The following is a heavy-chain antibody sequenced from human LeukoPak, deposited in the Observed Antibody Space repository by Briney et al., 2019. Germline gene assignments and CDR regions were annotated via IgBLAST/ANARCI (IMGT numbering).Heavy chain of an antibody. CDR2: INTSSGRT. D-gene: IGHD2-2*01. CDR3: ARDLVVVPLGATKRMHWFDP. J-gene: IGHJ5*02. V-gene: IGHV1-2*02. CDR1: GYTFIGYD. Sequence: ASVTVSCKTSGYTFIGYDLHWVRQAPGQGPEWMGWINTSSGRTNYAQNFQGRVTMTRDTSISTAYMEVTRLRFDDTAVYYFARDLVVVPLGATKRMHWFDPWGQGTLVTVSS.